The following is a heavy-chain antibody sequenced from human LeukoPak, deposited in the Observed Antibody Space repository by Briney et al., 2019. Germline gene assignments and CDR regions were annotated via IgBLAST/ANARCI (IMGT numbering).Heavy chain of an antibody. Sequence: GASVKVSCKASGYTFTSYYIHWVRQAPGQGLEWMGLINPSGGSTNYAQKFQGRVTMTRDTSTSTVYMELSSLRSEDTAVYYCARVPYGSGSSYYFDYWGQGTLVTVSS. CDR1: GYTFTSYY. CDR3: ARVPYGSGSSYYFDY. CDR2: INPSGGST. D-gene: IGHD3-10*01. V-gene: IGHV1-46*01. J-gene: IGHJ4*02.